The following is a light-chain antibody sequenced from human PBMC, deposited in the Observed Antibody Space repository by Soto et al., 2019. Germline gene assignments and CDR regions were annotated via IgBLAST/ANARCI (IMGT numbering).Light chain of an antibody. V-gene: IGKV3-20*01. J-gene: IGKJ1*01. CDR2: GAS. CDR3: QQHGSSLWT. Sequence: EVVLTQSPGTLSLSPGERATLSCRASQSVRSTYLAWYQQRPGQAPRLLIYGASRRATRIPERFSGSGSGTDFPLAISGLDPEVFGVYCCQQHGSSLWTFGRGTKVEIK. CDR1: QSVRSTY.